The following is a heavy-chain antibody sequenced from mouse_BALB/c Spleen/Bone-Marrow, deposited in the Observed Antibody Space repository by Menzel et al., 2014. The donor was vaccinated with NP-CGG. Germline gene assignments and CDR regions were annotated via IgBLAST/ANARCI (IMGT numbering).Heavy chain of an antibody. Sequence: VKLVESGPGLVAPSQSLSITCTVSGFSLTSYGVHWVRQPPGKGLEWLGVIWADGSTNYNSALMSRLSISKDNSKSQVFLKMNSLQTDDTATYYCARADWIYWYFDVWGAGTTVTVSS. CDR3: ARADWIYWYFDV. CDR1: GFSLTSYG. J-gene: IGHJ1*01. CDR2: IWADGST. D-gene: IGHD4-1*01. V-gene: IGHV2-9*02.